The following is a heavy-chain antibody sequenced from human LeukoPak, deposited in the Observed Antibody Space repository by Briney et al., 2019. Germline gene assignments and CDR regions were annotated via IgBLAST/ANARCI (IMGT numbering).Heavy chain of an antibody. Sequence: GESLKISCAASGFTFSSYAMSWVRQAPGKGLEWVSAISGSGGSTYYADSVKGRFTISRDNSKNTLYLQMNSLRAEDTAVYYCAKDPNYDFWSGSGYDWFDPWGQGTLVTVSS. D-gene: IGHD3-3*01. CDR2: ISGSGGST. CDR1: GFTFSSYA. CDR3: AKDPNYDFWSGSGYDWFDP. V-gene: IGHV3-23*01. J-gene: IGHJ5*02.